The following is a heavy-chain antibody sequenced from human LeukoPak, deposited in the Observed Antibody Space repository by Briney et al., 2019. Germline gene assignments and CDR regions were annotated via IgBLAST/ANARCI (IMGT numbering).Heavy chain of an antibody. J-gene: IGHJ4*02. CDR2: IYSGGST. V-gene: IGHV3-53*01. D-gene: IGHD1-26*01. Sequence: GGSLRLSCAASGFTVSSNYMSWVRQAPGKGLEWVSVIYSGGSTYYADSVKGRFTISRNNSKNTLYLQMNSLRAEDTAVYYCARGNIVGASNFDYWGQGTLVTVSS. CDR1: GFTVSSNY. CDR3: ARGNIVGASNFDY.